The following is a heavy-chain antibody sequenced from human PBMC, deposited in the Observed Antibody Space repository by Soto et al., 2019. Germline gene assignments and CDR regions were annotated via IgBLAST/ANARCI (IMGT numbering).Heavy chain of an antibody. CDR3: AHIVVAGLGYHFGF. D-gene: IGHD1-1*01. Sequence: QITLKESGPTLVKPTQTLTLTCTFSGFSLSSTRMAVGWIRQPPGKALEWLALIYWDDDKRYSPFLKSRLTIPKDTPKNQVVPNIANIDPVDTAKYYRAHIVVAGLGYHFGFWGQGTLVTVSS. CDR1: GFSLSSTRMA. J-gene: IGHJ4*02. V-gene: IGHV2-5*02. CDR2: IYWDDDK.